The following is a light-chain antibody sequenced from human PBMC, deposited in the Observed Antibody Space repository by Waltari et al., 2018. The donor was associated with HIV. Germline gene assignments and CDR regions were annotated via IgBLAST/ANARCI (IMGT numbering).Light chain of an antibody. V-gene: IGLV2-11*01. J-gene: IGLJ1*01. CDR1: SSDVGSYKY. Sequence: QSALTQPRSVSGSPGQSVTISCTGTSSDVGSYKYVSWYQLRPGKAPKLIIHDVVKRPSGVPDPFSGSKSGNTASLTISGLQAEDEADYYCCSYTGTYTRYVFGTGAKVTVL. CDR3: CSYTGTYTRYV. CDR2: DVV.